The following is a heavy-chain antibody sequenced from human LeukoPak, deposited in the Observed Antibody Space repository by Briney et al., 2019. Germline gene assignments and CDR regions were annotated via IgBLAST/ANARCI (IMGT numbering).Heavy chain of an antibody. CDR3: ARGFQYSFYGDYASSYWYFDL. CDR1: GYTFTGYY. V-gene: IGHV1-2*06. D-gene: IGHD4-17*01. J-gene: IGHJ2*01. Sequence: ASVKVSCKASGYTFTGYYMHWVRQAPGQGLEGMGRINPNSGGTNYAQKFQGRVTMTRDMYISTDYMELSRLRSDDTAVYYCARGFQYSFYGDYASSYWYFDLWGRGTLVTVSS. CDR2: INPNSGGT.